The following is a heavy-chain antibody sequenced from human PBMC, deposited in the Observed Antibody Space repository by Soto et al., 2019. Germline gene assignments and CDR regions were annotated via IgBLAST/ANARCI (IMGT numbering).Heavy chain of an antibody. Sequence: GGSLRLSCAASGFTFSSYGMHWVRQAPGKGLEWVAVISYDGSNKYYADSVKGRFTISRDNSKNTLYLQMNSLRAEDTAVYYCAKDGGRLGILYYFDYWGQGTLVTVSS. CDR1: GFTFSSYG. CDR3: AKDGGRLGILYYFDY. V-gene: IGHV3-30*18. D-gene: IGHD2-15*01. J-gene: IGHJ4*02. CDR2: ISYDGSNK.